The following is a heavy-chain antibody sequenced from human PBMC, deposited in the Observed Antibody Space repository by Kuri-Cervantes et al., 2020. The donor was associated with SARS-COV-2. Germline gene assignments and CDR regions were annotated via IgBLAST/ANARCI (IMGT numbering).Heavy chain of an antibody. Sequence: GESLKISCAASGFTFSNAWMSWVRQAPGKGLEWVGRIKSKTDGGTTDYAAPVKGRFTISRDDSKNTLYLQMNSLKTEDTAVYYCTTVGCSGGSYYYYYYGMDVWGQGTTVTVSS. CDR1: GFTFSNAW. D-gene: IGHD2-15*01. J-gene: IGHJ6*02. V-gene: IGHV3-15*01. CDR3: TTVGCSGGSYYYYYYGMDV. CDR2: IKSKTDGGTT.